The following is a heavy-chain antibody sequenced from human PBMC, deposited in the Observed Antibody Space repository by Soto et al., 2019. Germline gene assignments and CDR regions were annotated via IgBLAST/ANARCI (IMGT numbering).Heavy chain of an antibody. CDR2: IRSDGSDP. J-gene: IGHJ4*02. Sequence: EVQLVQSGGGLVQPGGSLTLSCAASGFTFSSYWMHWVRQAPGKGLVWVSRIRSDGSDPQYADSVKGRLTISRDNARNTLYLQMSSLRAEDTAVYFCVRGDGARYDGNGYLGRHWGQGTLVTVSS. CDR3: VRGDGARYDGNGYLGRH. V-gene: IGHV3-74*01. CDR1: GFTFSSYW. D-gene: IGHD5-12*01.